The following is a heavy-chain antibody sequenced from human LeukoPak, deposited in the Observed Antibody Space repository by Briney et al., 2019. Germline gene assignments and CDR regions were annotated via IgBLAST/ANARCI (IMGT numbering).Heavy chain of an antibody. CDR3: ARVRYSSGWYSLSLDY. CDR1: GYTFTSYD. D-gene: IGHD6-19*01. J-gene: IGHJ4*02. Sequence: ASVKVSCKASGYTFTSYDINWVRQATGQGLEWMGWMNPNSGNTGYAQKFQGRVTMTRDMSTSTVYMELSSLRSEDTAVYYCARVRYSSGWYSLSLDYWGQGTLVTVSS. V-gene: IGHV1-8*01. CDR2: MNPNSGNT.